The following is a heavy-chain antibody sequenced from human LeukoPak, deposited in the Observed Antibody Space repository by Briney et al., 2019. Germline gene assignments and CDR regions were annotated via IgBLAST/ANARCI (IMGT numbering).Heavy chain of an antibody. D-gene: IGHD2-15*01. Sequence: GGSLRLSCAASGFNFSSCGMHWVRQAPGKGLEWVALIWYDGSKKYYVDSVKGRFTISRDNSKSTLYLQMNSLRAEDTALYYCAKDPEAWWLFDSWGRGPLVTVSS. CDR1: GFNFSSCG. J-gene: IGHJ4*02. CDR3: AKDPEAWWLFDS. CDR2: IWYDGSKK. V-gene: IGHV3-33*03.